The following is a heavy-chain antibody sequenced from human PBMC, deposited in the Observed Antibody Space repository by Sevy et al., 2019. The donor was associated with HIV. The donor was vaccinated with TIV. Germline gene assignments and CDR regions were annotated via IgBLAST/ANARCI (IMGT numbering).Heavy chain of an antibody. Sequence: GGSLRLSCAASGFNFNKYGMRWVRQAPGKGLEYVASIKGDGSEKNYMDSGKGRFTISRDNAENSVYLQMNSLRAEDTAVYHCVRAGAFGTYDSWGQGTLVTVSS. CDR1: GFNFNKYG. CDR2: IKGDGSEK. V-gene: IGHV3-7*01. D-gene: IGHD3-10*01. CDR3: VRAGAFGTYDS. J-gene: IGHJ4*02.